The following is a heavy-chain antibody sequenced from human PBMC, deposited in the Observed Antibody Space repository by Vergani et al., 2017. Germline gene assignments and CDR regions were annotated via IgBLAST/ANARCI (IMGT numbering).Heavy chain of an antibody. CDR3: AGPQGTSAYYYGGFDY. J-gene: IGHJ4*02. V-gene: IGHV3-23*01. Sequence: EVQLLESGGGLVQPGGSLRLSCAASGFPFSTYAMTWVRQAPGKGLEWVSTISSDGGSTYYADSVKGRFTISRDNSKNTLSLQMNSLTAEDTAIYYFAGPQGTSAYYYGGFDYWGQGILVTVSS. CDR1: GFPFSTYA. CDR2: ISSDGGST. D-gene: IGHD3-22*01.